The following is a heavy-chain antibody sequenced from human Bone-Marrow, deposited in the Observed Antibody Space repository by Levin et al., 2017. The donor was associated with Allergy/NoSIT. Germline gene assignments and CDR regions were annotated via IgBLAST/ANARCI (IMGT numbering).Heavy chain of an antibody. Sequence: ASVKVSCKASGGTFNSYGITWVRQAPGQGLEWMGGIIPIFGTTKNAQKFQGRVTITADESTNTAYMELSSLRSEDTAVYFCARDGYYGDRQYYDGLDVWGQGTTVTVSS. D-gene: IGHD4-17*01. V-gene: IGHV1-69*13. CDR1: GGTFNSYG. CDR2: IIPIFGTT. CDR3: ARDGYYGDRQYYDGLDV. J-gene: IGHJ6*02.